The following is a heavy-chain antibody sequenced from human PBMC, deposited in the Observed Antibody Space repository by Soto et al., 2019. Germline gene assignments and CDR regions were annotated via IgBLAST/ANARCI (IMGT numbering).Heavy chain of an antibody. Sequence: QLQLQESGPGLVKPSETLSLTCTVSGVSINTNNYYWGWVRQPPGKGLEWIGNIFYSGSTFYNRSLRSRLTISVDTSKNQVSLRLNSVTAADAAVYYCAGFVVPASRNTGFDYWGQGTLVTVSS. CDR3: AGFVVPASRNTGFDY. V-gene: IGHV4-39*01. CDR2: IFYSGST. D-gene: IGHD2-15*01. J-gene: IGHJ4*02. CDR1: GVSINTNNYY.